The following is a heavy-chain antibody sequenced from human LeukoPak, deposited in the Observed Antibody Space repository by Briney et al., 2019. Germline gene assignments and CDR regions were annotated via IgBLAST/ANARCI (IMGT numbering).Heavy chain of an antibody. CDR2: ITPIFGTA. CDR1: GSTFSSYA. V-gene: IGHV1-69*06. CDR3: ARERFGELLGYYYYYMDV. J-gene: IGHJ6*03. Sequence: SVKVSCKASGSTFSSYAISWVRQAPGQGLEWMGRITPIFGTANYAQKFQGRVTITADKSTSTAYMELSSLRSEDTAVYYCARERFGELLGYYYYYMDVWGKGTTVTVSS. D-gene: IGHD3-10*01.